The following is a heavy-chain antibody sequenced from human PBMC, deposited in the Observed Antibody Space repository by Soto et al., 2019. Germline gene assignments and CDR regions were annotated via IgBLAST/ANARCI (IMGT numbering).Heavy chain of an antibody. CDR2: ISHTGSA. Sequence: SETLSLTCSVSGASVTTDSYYWSWIRQHPGKGLEWIGYISHTGSAFYNPSLKSRVSISIDTSTDKFSLRLSSLTAADTAVYYCARWELRDFDSWGPGTLVTVSS. D-gene: IGHD1-7*01. V-gene: IGHV4-31*03. CDR1: GASVTTDSYY. J-gene: IGHJ4*02. CDR3: ARWELRDFDS.